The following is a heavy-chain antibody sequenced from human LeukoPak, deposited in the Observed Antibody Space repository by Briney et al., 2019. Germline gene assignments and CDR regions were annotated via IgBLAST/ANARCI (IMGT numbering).Heavy chain of an antibody. CDR2: IIPILGIA. D-gene: IGHD3-22*01. CDR3: ARAGGDYDRSGTFDY. Sequence: GASVKVSCKASGYTFTSYGISWVRQAPGQGLEWMGRIIPILGIANYAQKFQGRVTITADKSTSTAYMELSSLRSEDTAVYYCARAGGDYDRSGTFDYWGQGTLVTVSS. J-gene: IGHJ4*02. V-gene: IGHV1-69*04. CDR1: GYTFTSYG.